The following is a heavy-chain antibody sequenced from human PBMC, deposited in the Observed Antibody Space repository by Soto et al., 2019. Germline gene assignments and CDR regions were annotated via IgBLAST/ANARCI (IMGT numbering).Heavy chain of an antibody. J-gene: IGHJ6*02. CDR1: RFTFSSYA. V-gene: IGHV3-23*01. Sequence: EVQLLESGGGLVQPGGSLRLSCAASRFTFSSYAMNWVRQAPGKGLEWVSAISGSGGSTYYADSVKGRFTISRDNSKNTLYLQMNSLRAEDTALYYCAKAGCSGGSCYPTEEYDGMDVWGQGTTVTVSS. CDR2: ISGSGGST. CDR3: AKAGCSGGSCYPTEEYDGMDV. D-gene: IGHD2-15*01.